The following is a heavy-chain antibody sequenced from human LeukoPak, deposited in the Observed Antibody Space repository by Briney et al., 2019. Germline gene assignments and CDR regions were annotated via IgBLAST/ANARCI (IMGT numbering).Heavy chain of an antibody. J-gene: IGHJ4*02. CDR2: ISSNGGST. D-gene: IGHD2-15*01. Sequence: PGGSLRHSCSASGFTFSSYAMHWVRQAPGKGLEYVSAISSNGGSTYYADSVKGRFTISRDNSKNTLYLQMSSLRAEDTAVYYCAKPENVVVVDWGQGTLVTVSS. V-gene: IGHV3-64D*09. CDR3: AKPENVVVVD. CDR1: GFTFSSYA.